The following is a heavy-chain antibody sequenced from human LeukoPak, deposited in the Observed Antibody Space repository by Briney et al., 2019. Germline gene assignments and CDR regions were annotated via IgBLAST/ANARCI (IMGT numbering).Heavy chain of an antibody. CDR3: ARGFRLSAIEDWFDP. CDR1: GYTFTSYG. CDR2: ITPNSGGT. D-gene: IGHD2-2*02. J-gene: IGHJ5*02. V-gene: IGHV1-2*02. Sequence: WASVKVSCKASGYTFTSYGISWVRLAPGQGLEWMGWITPNSGGTKYAQRFQGRVTMTRDTSISTAYMELSGLRSDDTAVYYCARGFRLSAIEDWFDPWGQGTLVTVSS.